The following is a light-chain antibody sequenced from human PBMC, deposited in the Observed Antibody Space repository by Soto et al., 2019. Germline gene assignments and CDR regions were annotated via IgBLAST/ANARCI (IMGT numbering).Light chain of an antibody. CDR3: SSYTSRTTDV. CDR1: SSDVGGYNY. Sequence: QSALTQPASVSGSPGQSITISCTGTSSDVGGYNYVSWYQQHPGKAPKLMIYDVSNRPSGVSNRFSGSKSGNTASLTISGLQAEDDADYYCSSYTSRTTDVFGTGTKLTVL. J-gene: IGLJ1*01. CDR2: DVS. V-gene: IGLV2-14*03.